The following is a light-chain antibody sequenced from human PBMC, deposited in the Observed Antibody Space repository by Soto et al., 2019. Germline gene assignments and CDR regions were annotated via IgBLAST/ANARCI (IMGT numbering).Light chain of an antibody. CDR3: QQYGNVPLT. Sequence: DIQLTQSPSFLSASVGDRVTITCRASQGINIFLAWFQQKPGKAPNLLISAASTLQSGVPSRFSGSGSETEFTLTITSLQPEDSATYYCQQYGNVPLTFGGGTKVEIK. J-gene: IGKJ4*01. V-gene: IGKV1-9*01. CDR1: QGINIF. CDR2: AAS.